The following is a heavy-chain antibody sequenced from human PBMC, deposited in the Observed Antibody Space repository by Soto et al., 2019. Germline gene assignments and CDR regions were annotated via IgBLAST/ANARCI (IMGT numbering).Heavy chain of an antibody. CDR3: ARTQYSGSYYYYYGMDV. Sequence: QVQLQESGPGLVKPSGTLSLTCAVSGGSISSSNCWSWVRQPPGKGLEWIGEIYHSGSTNYNPSLKSRVTISVDKSKNQFSLKLSSVTAADTAVYYCARTQYSGSYYYYYGMDVWGQGTTVTVSS. D-gene: IGHD1-26*01. CDR1: GGSISSSNC. J-gene: IGHJ6*02. CDR2: IYHSGST. V-gene: IGHV4-4*02.